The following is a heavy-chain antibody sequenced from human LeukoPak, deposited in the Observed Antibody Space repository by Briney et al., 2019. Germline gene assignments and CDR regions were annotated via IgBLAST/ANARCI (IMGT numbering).Heavy chain of an antibody. CDR3: ARGDSSSWLIFDY. V-gene: IGHV1-69*04. J-gene: IGHJ4*02. CDR1: GGTFSSYA. D-gene: IGHD6-13*01. CDR2: IIPILGIA. Sequence: GASVKVSCKASGGTFSSYAISWVRQAPGQGLEWMGRIIPILGIANYAQKFQGRVTITADKSTSTAYMELSSLRSEDTAVYYCARGDSSSWLIFDYWGQGTPVTVSS.